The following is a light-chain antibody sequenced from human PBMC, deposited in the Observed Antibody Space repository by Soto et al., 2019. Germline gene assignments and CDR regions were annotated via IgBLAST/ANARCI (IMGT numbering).Light chain of an antibody. J-gene: IGKJ1*01. CDR2: GAS. V-gene: IGKV3-20*01. CDR1: QSVSSRN. Sequence: EIVLTQSPVTLSLSPGERATLSCRASQSVSSRNLAWYQQKPGKAPRLLISGASTRATGIPDRFSGSGSGTDFTLTISRLEPEDFAVYYCQQYGNSRWTFGQGTKVEIK. CDR3: QQYGNSRWT.